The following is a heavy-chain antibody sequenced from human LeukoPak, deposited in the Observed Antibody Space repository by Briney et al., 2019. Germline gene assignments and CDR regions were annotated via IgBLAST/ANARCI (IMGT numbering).Heavy chain of an antibody. Sequence: PSETLSLTCTVSGGSISSYYWSWTRQPPGKGLEWIGYIYYSGSTNYNPSLKSRVTISVDTSKNQFSLKLSSVTAADTAVYYCARGPRYYDSSGSPDPNFDYWGQGTLVTVSS. D-gene: IGHD3-22*01. CDR3: ARGPRYYDSSGSPDPNFDY. V-gene: IGHV4-59*01. CDR1: GGSISSYY. CDR2: IYYSGST. J-gene: IGHJ4*02.